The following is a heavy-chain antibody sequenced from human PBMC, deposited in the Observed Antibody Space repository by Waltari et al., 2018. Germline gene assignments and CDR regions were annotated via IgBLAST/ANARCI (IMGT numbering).Heavy chain of an antibody. Sequence: QLQLQESGPGLVKPSETLSLTCTVSGGSISSSSYYWGWIRQTPGKGLEWIGSIYYSGSTYYNPSLKSRVTISVDTSKNQFSLKLSSVTAADTAVYYCAATGGAIAVAPWGYFDLWGRGTLVTVSS. CDR1: GGSISSSSYY. D-gene: IGHD6-19*01. CDR3: AATGGAIAVAPWGYFDL. V-gene: IGHV4-39*01. J-gene: IGHJ2*01. CDR2: IYYSGST.